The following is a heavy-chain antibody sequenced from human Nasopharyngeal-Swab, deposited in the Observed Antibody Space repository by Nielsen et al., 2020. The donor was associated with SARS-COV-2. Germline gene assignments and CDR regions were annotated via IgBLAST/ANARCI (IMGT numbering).Heavy chain of an antibody. CDR1: GFTFSSYG. CDR3: ARERGTWGGYYYYYGMDV. V-gene: IGHV3-30*03. D-gene: IGHD3-16*01. Sequence: GESLKISCAASGFTFSSYGMHWVRQAPGKGLEWVAVISYDGSNKYYADSVKGRFTISRDNSKNTLYLQMNSLRAEDTAVYYCARERGTWGGYYYYYGMDVWGQGTTVTVSS. CDR2: ISYDGSNK. J-gene: IGHJ6*02.